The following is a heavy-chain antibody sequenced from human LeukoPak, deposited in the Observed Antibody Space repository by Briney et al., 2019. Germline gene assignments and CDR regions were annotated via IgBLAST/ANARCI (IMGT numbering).Heavy chain of an antibody. D-gene: IGHD3-10*01. V-gene: IGHV3-11*03. CDR1: GFSFSDHY. Sequence: KPGGSLRLSCAASGFSFSDHYMSWIRQAPGKGLEWVSYISSSRSFTNYADSVKGRFTISRDTAKNSLYLQMNSLRAEDTAVYYCAKRASGPGTSLYYFDYWGQGTLVTVSS. CDR3: AKRASGPGTSLYYFDY. CDR2: ISSSRSFT. J-gene: IGHJ4*02.